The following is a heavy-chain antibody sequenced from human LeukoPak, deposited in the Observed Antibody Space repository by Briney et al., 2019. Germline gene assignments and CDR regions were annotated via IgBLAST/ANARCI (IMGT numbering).Heavy chain of an antibody. CDR1: GGSFSGYY. D-gene: IGHD3-22*01. Sequence: SETLSLTCAVYGGSFSGYYWSWIRQPPGKGLEWIGEINHSGSTNYNPSLKSRVTISVDPSKNQFSLKLSSVTAADTAVYYCARLVTMIVITLNWFDPWGQGTLVTVSS. CDR3: ARLVTMIVITLNWFDP. V-gene: IGHV4-34*01. CDR2: INHSGST. J-gene: IGHJ5*02.